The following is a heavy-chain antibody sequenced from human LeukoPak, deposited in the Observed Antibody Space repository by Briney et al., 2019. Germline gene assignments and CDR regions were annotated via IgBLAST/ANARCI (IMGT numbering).Heavy chain of an antibody. D-gene: IGHD3-22*01. V-gene: IGHV3-53*01. Sequence: GGSLRLSCAASRFSVMSTDRNWIRQAPGKGLEWVSGISSDGNTYYADAVKGRFTVSRDSSKDTLYLQMNSLRVEDTAVYYCAKRGYDSRGSSTYWYFDLWGRGTLVTVSS. CDR1: RFSVMSTD. J-gene: IGHJ2*01. CDR2: ISSDGNT. CDR3: AKRGYDSRGSSTYWYFDL.